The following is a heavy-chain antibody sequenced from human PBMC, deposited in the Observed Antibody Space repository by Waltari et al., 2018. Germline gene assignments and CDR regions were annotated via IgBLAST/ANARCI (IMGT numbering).Heavy chain of an antibody. CDR2: ISDAGGII. V-gene: IGHV3-23*01. D-gene: IGHD3-16*01. J-gene: IGHJ4*02. CDR3: ARASGVDY. CDR1: GFTFSTSV. Sequence: EVQLLESGGGLVQPGGSLRLSCVASGFTFSTSVMNWVRQAPGKGIEWVSSISDAGGIINYADSVKGRFTISRDNSKNTLYLQMNSLIVEDSAVYYCARASGVDYWGQGTLVTISS.